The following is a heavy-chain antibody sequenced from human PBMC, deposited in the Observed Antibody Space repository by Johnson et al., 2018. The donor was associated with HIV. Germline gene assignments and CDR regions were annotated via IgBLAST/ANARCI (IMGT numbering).Heavy chain of an antibody. J-gene: IGHJ3*02. D-gene: IGHD2-8*01. CDR1: GFTFDDYT. Sequence: LLVESGGGLVQPGRSLRLSCAASGFTFDDYTMHWVRQPPGKGLEWVSGLTWNRGSVAYADSVKGRFTISRDNARNSLYLQMNSLRAEDTAFYYCAKVRLNLWPHAPFDIWGQGTMVTVSS. CDR2: LTWNRGSV. V-gene: IGHV3-9*01. CDR3: AKVRLNLWPHAPFDI.